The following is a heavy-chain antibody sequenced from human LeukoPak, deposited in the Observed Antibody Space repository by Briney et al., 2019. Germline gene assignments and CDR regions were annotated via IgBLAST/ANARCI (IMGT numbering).Heavy chain of an antibody. CDR2: IIPIFGTA. CDR3: ARSMVASYYFDY. J-gene: IGHJ4*02. CDR1: GGTFSSYA. D-gene: IGHD4/OR15-4a*01. Sequence: SVEVSCKASGGTFSSYAISWVRQAPGQGLEWMGRIIPIFGTANYAQKFQGRVTITTDESTSTAYMELSSLRSEDTAVYYCARSMVASYYFDYWGQGTLVTVSS. V-gene: IGHV1-69*05.